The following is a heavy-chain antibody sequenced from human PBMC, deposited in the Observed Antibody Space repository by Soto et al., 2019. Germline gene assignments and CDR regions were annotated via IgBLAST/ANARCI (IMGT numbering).Heavy chain of an antibody. Sequence: LRLSCAASGFTLTSASMTRVRQAPGTGPERSSIIGGNGVSTYYAASVKARFTITSSNTKNTSWLQMDCLTAEASAAYSRAKGSEFINWYTVDFDFWVQGALVTVSS. V-gene: IGHV3-23*01. CDR3: AKGSEFINWYTVDFDF. J-gene: IGHJ4*02. CDR1: GFTLTSAS. CDR2: IGGNGVST. D-gene: IGHD1-1*01.